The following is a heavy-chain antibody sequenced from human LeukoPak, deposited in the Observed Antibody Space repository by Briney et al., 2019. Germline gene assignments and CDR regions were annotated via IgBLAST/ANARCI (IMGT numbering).Heavy chain of an antibody. CDR3: ARGNSGSYHYYYYYMDV. D-gene: IGHD1-26*01. J-gene: IGHJ6*03. Sequence: GGSLRLSCAASGFTFSKYSMSWVRQAPGKGLEWVSGISATAGSTYYADSVKGRFTISRDNSKNTLYLQMNSLRAEDTAVYYCARGNSGSYHYYYYYMDVWGKGTTVTVSS. CDR1: GFTFSKYS. V-gene: IGHV3-23*01. CDR2: ISATAGST.